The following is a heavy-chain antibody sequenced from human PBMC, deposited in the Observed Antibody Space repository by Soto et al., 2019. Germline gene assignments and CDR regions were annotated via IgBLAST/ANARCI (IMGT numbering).Heavy chain of an antibody. CDR3: AKDVRYDRTGGYFDY. CDR1: GFTFSSYA. J-gene: IGHJ4*02. CDR2: ISGSGGST. V-gene: IGHV3-23*01. Sequence: EVQLLESGGGLVQPGGSLRLSCAASGFTFSSYAMSCVRQAPGKGLEWVSAISGSGGSTYYADSVKGRFTISRDNSKNTLYLQMNSLRAEDTAVYYCAKDVRYDRTGGYFDYWGQGTLVTVSS. D-gene: IGHD3-16*01.